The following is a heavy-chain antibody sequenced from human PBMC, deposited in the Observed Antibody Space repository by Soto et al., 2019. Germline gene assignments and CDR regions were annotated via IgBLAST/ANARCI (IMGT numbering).Heavy chain of an antibody. CDR2: ISAYNGNT. CDR3: ARVGVSTAMVSGELDY. V-gene: IGHV1-18*01. Sequence: ASVKVSCKASGYTFTSYGITWVRQAPGQGLEWMGWISAYNGNTNSAQKLRGRVTMTTDTSTSTAYMELRSLRSDDTAVYYCARVGVSTAMVSGELDYWGQGTLVTVSS. CDR1: GYTFTSYG. J-gene: IGHJ4*02. D-gene: IGHD5-18*01.